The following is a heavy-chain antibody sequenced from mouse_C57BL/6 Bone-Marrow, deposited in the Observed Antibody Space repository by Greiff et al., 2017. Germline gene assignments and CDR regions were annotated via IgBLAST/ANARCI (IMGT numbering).Heavy chain of an antibody. CDR1: GFNIKDDY. V-gene: IGHV14-4*01. CDR2: IDPENGDT. CDR3: TTRKN. Sequence: EVQLVESGAELVRPGASVKLSCTASGFNIKDDYMHWVKQRPEQGLEWIGWIDPENGDTEYASKFQGKATITADTSSITAHLQLNSLTSEDASVYYCTTRKNWGQGTTLTVSS. J-gene: IGHJ2*01.